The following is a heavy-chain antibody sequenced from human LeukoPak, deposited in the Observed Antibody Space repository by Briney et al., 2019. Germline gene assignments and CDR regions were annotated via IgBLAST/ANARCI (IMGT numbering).Heavy chain of an antibody. Sequence: ASVKVSCKASGYTATSYDINWVRQAAGQGLEWMGWMNPNSGNTGYAQKFQGRVTMTRNTSISTAYMELSSLRSEDTAVYYCASIGATGGYYFDYWGQGTLVTVSS. CDR2: MNPNSGNT. CDR3: ASIGATGGYYFDY. CDR1: GYTATSYD. D-gene: IGHD1-26*01. V-gene: IGHV1-8*01. J-gene: IGHJ4*02.